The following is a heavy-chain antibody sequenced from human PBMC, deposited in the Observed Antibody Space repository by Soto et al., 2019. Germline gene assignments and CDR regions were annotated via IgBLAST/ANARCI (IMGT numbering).Heavy chain of an antibody. CDR3: ARGTSADY. CDR2: IYYSGST. Sequence: SETLSLTCTVSGGSVSSGGYYWSWIRQHPGKGLEWIGYIYYSGSTYYNPSLKSRVTISVDRSKNQFSLKLSSVTAADTAVYYCARGTSADYWGQGTLVTVSS. V-gene: IGHV4-31*03. D-gene: IGHD2-2*01. CDR1: GGSVSSGGYY. J-gene: IGHJ4*02.